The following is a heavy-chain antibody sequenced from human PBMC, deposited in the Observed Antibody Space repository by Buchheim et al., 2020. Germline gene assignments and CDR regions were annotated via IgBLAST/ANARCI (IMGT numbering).Heavy chain of an antibody. V-gene: IGHV3-30*04. Sequence: QVQLVESGGGVVQPGRSLRLSCAASGFTFSSYAMHWVRQAPGKGLEWVAVISYGGSNKYYADSVKGRFTISRDNSKNTLYLQMNSLRAEDTAVYYCARDRTYYGSGSLYYYYGMDVWGQGTT. CDR1: GFTFSSYA. J-gene: IGHJ6*02. D-gene: IGHD3-10*01. CDR2: ISYGGSNK. CDR3: ARDRTYYGSGSLYYYYGMDV.